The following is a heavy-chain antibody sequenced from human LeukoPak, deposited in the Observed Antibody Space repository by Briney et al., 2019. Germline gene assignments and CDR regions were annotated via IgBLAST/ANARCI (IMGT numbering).Heavy chain of an antibody. V-gene: IGHV4-39*01. D-gene: IGHD6-19*01. CDR3: ARHRFGQWLARRGLNWFDP. J-gene: IGHJ5*02. Sequence: SETLSLTCTVSGVSISSSNSYWGWIRQPPGKGLEWIGEINHSGSTNYNPSLKSRVTISVDTSKNQFSLKLSSVTAADTAVYYCARHRFGQWLARRGLNWFDPWGQGTLVTVSS. CDR1: GVSISSSNSY. CDR2: INHSGST.